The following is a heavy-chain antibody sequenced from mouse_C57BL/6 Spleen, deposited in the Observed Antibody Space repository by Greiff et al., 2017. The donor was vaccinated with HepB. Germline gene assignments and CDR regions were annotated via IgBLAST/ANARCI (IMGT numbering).Heavy chain of an antibody. J-gene: IGHJ1*03. Sequence: QVQLQQSGAELVRPGASVTLSCKASGYTFTDYEMHWVKQTPVHGLEWIGAIDPETGGTAYNQKFKGKAILTADKSSSTAYMELRSLTSEDSAVYYCTRSLARGWYFDVWGTGTTVTVSS. CDR1: GYTFTDYE. D-gene: IGHD6-1*01. CDR3: TRSLARGWYFDV. CDR2: IDPETGGT. V-gene: IGHV1-15*01.